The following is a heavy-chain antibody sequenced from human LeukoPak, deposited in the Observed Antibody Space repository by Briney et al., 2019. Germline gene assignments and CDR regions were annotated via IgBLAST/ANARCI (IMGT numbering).Heavy chain of an antibody. CDR1: GFTFSSHW. J-gene: IGHJ4*02. CDR2: LNDDGTYI. Sequence: PGGSLRLSCVASGFTFSSHWMHWVRQAPGKGLVWVSRLNDDGTYIDYADSVKGRFTISRDNAKNMLYLQMNSLRVEDTAVYYCVRGSSDRAGTDYWGQGTLVTVSS. D-gene: IGHD3-22*01. V-gene: IGHV3-74*01. CDR3: VRGSSDRAGTDY.